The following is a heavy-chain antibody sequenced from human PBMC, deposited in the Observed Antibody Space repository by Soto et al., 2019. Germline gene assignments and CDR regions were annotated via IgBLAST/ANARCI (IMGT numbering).Heavy chain of an antibody. D-gene: IGHD4-17*01. CDR2: ISGSGGST. CDR3: AKGRSVTHAFDI. V-gene: IGHV3-23*01. J-gene: IGHJ3*02. Sequence: PGGSLRLSCAVSGFIFSSYAMSWVRQAPGKGLEWVSVISGSGGSTYYADSVKGRFTISRDNSKNTVYLQMNSLRADETAVYFCAKGRSVTHAFDIWGQGTMVTVSS. CDR1: GFIFSSYA.